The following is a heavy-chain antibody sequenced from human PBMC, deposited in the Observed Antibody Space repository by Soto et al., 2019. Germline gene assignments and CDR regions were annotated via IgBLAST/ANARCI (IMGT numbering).Heavy chain of an antibody. V-gene: IGHV4-59*01. CDR2: IYYSGST. Sequence: QVQLQESGPGLVKPSETLSLTCTVSGGSISSYYWSWIRQPPGKGLEWIGYIYYSGSTNYNPSLTSPLIISVATCRNRFSRKMSSVTAADTGVYSCAWVWGGAFDIWCQGTSVTVSS. D-gene: IGHD3-10*01. CDR1: GGSISSYY. J-gene: IGHJ3*02. CDR3: AWVWGGAFDI.